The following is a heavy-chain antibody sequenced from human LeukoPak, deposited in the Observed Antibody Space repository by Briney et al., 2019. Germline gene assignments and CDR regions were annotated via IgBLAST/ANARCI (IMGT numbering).Heavy chain of an antibody. V-gene: IGHV4-59*11. CDR2: AHVSGSA. J-gene: IGHJ5*01. CDR3: ARDSKEYDSGSYEDHFDS. CDR1: GGFINDHF. D-gene: IGHD3-10*01. Sequence: SSETLSLTCSVSGGFINDHFWSWVRQPPGKGLEWIGYAHVSGSANPITSPKTRAIISVDTSRNQFSLRLTSVTASDTAVYYCARDSKEYDSGSYEDHFDSWGPGTLVTVSS.